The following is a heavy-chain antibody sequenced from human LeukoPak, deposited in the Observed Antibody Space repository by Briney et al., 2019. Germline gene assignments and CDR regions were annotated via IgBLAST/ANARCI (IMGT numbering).Heavy chain of an antibody. D-gene: IGHD6-19*01. CDR1: SGSISNNY. V-gene: IGHV4-59*08. CDR3: ARHGAVAGRGGYYFDY. CDR2: IYYSGST. Sequence: PSETLSLTCTVSSGSISNNYWSWVRQPPGKELEWIGYIYYSGSTNYNPSLKSRVTISVDTSKKEFSLKLSSVTAADTAVYYCARHGAVAGRGGYYFDYWGQGTLVTVSS. J-gene: IGHJ4*02.